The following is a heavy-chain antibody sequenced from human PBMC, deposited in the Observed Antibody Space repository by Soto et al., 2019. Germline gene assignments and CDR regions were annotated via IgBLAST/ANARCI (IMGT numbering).Heavy chain of an antibody. Sequence: GGSLRLSCTASGFTFISYGIHCFRQAPFKGRAWGPIISYDGRNKYYADSVKGRFTISRDNSRNTLYLQMNSLRAEATAVYYCAKDISAKYSYGSDHWSQGTLVTVSS. D-gene: IGHD5-18*01. J-gene: IGHJ4*02. CDR1: GFTFISYG. CDR3: AKDISAKYSYGSDH. CDR2: ISYDGRNK. V-gene: IGHV3-30*18.